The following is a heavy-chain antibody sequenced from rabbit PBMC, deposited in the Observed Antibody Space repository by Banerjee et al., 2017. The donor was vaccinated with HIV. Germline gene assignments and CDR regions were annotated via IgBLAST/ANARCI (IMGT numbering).Heavy chain of an antibody. CDR2: IITSSGSI. Sequence: QSLEESGGGLVKPGASLTLTCTASGFDLSSYHYMCWVRQAPGKGLESVACIITSSGSIWYASWVNGRFTISKTSSTTVTLQMTSLTAADTATYFCARDLAGVIGWNFNFWGPGTLVTVS. J-gene: IGHJ4*01. D-gene: IGHD4-1*01. CDR1: GFDLSSYHY. V-gene: IGHV1S40*01. CDR3: ARDLAGVIGWNFNF.